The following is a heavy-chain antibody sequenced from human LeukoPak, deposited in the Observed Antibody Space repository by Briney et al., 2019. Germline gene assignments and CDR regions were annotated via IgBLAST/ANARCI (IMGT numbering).Heavy chain of an antibody. CDR1: GYTFTGYY. Sequence: ASVKVSCKASGYTFTGYYMHWVRQAPGQGLEWMGWINPNSGGTNYAQKLQGRVTMTTDTSTSTAYMELRSLRSDDTAVYYCARDWGYYYAFDYWGQGTLVTVSS. D-gene: IGHD3-16*01. CDR2: INPNSGGT. V-gene: IGHV1-2*02. CDR3: ARDWGYYYAFDY. J-gene: IGHJ4*02.